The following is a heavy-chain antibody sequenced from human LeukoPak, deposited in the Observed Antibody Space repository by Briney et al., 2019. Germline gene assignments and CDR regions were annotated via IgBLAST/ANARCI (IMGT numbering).Heavy chain of an antibody. CDR2: INHSGST. V-gene: IGHV4-34*01. CDR3: AKDVGILWFGVRTNGMDV. Sequence: SETLSLTCAVYGGSFSGYYWSWIRQPPGKGLEWIGEINHSGSTNYNPSLKSRVTISVDTSKNQFSLKLSSVTAADTAVYYCAKDVGILWFGVRTNGMDVWGQGTTVTVSS. CDR1: GGSFSGYY. J-gene: IGHJ6*02. D-gene: IGHD3-10*01.